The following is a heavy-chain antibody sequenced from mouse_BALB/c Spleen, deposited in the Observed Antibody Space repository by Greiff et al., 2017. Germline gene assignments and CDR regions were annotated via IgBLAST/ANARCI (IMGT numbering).Heavy chain of an antibody. CDR1: GFTFSSYA. D-gene: IGHD2-1*01. J-gene: IGHJ3*01. CDR3: ARDENYGNPFAY. CDR2: ISSGGSYT. Sequence: EVQGVESGGGLVKPGGSLKLSCAASGFTFSSYAMSWVRQSPEKRLEWVAEISSGGSYTYYPDSVKGRFTISRDNAKNTLYLQMSSLKSEDTAMYYCARDENYGNPFAYWGQGTLVTVSA. V-gene: IGHV5-9-4*01.